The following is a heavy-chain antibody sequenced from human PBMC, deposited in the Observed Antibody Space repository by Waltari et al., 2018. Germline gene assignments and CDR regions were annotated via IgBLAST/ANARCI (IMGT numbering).Heavy chain of an antibody. J-gene: IGHJ4*02. V-gene: IGHV3-30*04. CDR1: GFTFSNYV. CDR3: ARDPIAARPDYFDY. Sequence: QVQLVESGGGVVQPGESLRLSCAASGFTFSNYVIHWVRQALGKGLEWVAVMSSDGGIKYYAESVEGRFTISRDNSRNTLYLQMHSLRVEDTGLYYCARDPIAARPDYFDYWGQGTLVTVSS. CDR2: MSSDGGIK. D-gene: IGHD6-6*01.